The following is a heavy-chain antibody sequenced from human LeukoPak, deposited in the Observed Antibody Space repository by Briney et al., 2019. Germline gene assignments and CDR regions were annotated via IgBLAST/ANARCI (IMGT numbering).Heavy chain of an antibody. CDR3: AREYYYDSSGYQPYNWFDP. CDR1: GYTLTELS. D-gene: IGHD3-22*01. Sequence: ASVTVSCKVSGYTLTELSMHWVRQAPGKGLEWMGGFDPEDGETIYAQKFQGRVTMTEDTSTDTAYMELSSLRSEDTAVYYCAREYYYDSSGYQPYNWFDPWGQGTLVTVSS. J-gene: IGHJ5*02. V-gene: IGHV1-24*01. CDR2: FDPEDGET.